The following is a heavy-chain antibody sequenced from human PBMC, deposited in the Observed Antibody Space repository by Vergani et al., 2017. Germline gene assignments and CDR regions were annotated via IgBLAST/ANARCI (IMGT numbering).Heavy chain of an antibody. D-gene: IGHD1-26*01. V-gene: IGHV3-30*18. J-gene: IGHJ4*02. CDR1: GFTFSSYA. Sequence: VQLLESGGGLVQPGGSLRLSCAASGFTFSSYAMSWVRQAPGKGLEWVAVISYDGSNKYYADSVKGRFTISRDNSKNTLYLQMNSLRAEDTAVYYCAKDDGVGATGLDCGGQGTLVTVSS. CDR2: ISYDGSNK. CDR3: AKDDGVGATGLDC.